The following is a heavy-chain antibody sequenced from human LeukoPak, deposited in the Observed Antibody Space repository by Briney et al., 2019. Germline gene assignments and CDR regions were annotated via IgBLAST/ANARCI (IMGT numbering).Heavy chain of an antibody. J-gene: IGHJ5*02. V-gene: IGHV1-8*01. Sequence: ASVKVSCKASGYTFTSHDINWVRQASGQGLEWMGWMNPNSGNTAYAQKFQGRVTMTRDTSISTAYMELSSLTSEDTAVYYCARVSSPTVGNWFDPWGQGTLVTVSS. CDR2: MNPNSGNT. CDR1: GYTFTSHD. CDR3: ARVSSPTVGNWFDP. D-gene: IGHD1-26*01.